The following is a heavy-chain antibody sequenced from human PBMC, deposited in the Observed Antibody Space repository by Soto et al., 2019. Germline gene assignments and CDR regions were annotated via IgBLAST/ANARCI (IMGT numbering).Heavy chain of an antibody. V-gene: IGHV3-23*04. CDR2: ISGSGGST. CDR1: GFTFGDYA. Sequence: EVQLVESGGGLVQPGRSLRLSCAASGFTFGDYAMQWVRQAPGKGLEWVSAISGSGGSTYYADSVKGRFTISRDNSKNTLYLQMNSLRAEDTAVYYCAKLVFPRRYSGSYYGYWGQGTLVTVSS. D-gene: IGHD1-26*01. J-gene: IGHJ4*02. CDR3: AKLVFPRRYSGSYYGY.